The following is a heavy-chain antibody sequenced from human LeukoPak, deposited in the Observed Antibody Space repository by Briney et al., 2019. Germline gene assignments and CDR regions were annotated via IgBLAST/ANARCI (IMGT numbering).Heavy chain of an antibody. CDR3: AKDPERWLQLRLGFSD. D-gene: IGHD5-24*01. Sequence: PGGSLRLSCAASGFTFDDYAMHWVRQAPGKGLEWVSGISWNSGSIGYADSVKGRFTISRDNAKNSLYLQMNSLRAEDTALYYCAKDPERWLQLRLGFSDWGQGTLVTVSS. V-gene: IGHV3-9*01. CDR1: GFTFDDYA. J-gene: IGHJ4*02. CDR2: ISWNSGSI.